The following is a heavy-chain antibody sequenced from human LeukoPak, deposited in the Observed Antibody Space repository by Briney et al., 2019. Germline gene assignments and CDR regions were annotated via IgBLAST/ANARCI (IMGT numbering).Heavy chain of an antibody. J-gene: IGHJ6*03. CDR1: GYTFTGYY. CDR2: MDPSDGSK. CDR3: ARGAPNYFYMDV. Sequence: ASVKVSCKASGYTFTGYYMHWVRQAPGQGLEWMAIMDPSDGSKTYAQKFQGRVTTTRDTSTSTVYMELRSLTSEDTAVYYCARGAPNYFYMDVWGKGTTVTVSS. V-gene: IGHV1-46*01.